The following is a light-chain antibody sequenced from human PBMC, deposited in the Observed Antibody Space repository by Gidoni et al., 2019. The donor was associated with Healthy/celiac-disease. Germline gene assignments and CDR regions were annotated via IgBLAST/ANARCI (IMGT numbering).Light chain of an antibody. CDR2: DAS. V-gene: IGKV3-11*01. Sequence: DIEMTQSPSTLYVSPGERATLTCRASQTVSSYLTWYQQKPGQAPRLLIYDASNWATGVPARFSGSGSGTDFTLTISSLEPEDIAIYYCQQHSNWCTFGQGTKVEIK. J-gene: IGKJ1*01. CDR1: QTVSSY. CDR3: QQHSNWCT.